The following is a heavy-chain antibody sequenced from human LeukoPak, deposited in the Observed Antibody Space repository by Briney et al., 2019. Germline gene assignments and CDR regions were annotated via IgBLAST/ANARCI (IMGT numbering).Heavy chain of an antibody. CDR3: AKMFNADVYFEY. CDR1: GYTFTSYG. D-gene: IGHD2-2*01. J-gene: IGHJ4*02. V-gene: IGHV1-18*01. CDR2: ISPYSGNT. Sequence: ASVKVSCKASGYTFTSYGISWVRQAPGQGLEWMGWISPYSGNTNYAQRFQGRVTMTTDTSTSTAYMELRSLRSDDTAVYYCAKMFNADVYFEYWGQGILLTVSS.